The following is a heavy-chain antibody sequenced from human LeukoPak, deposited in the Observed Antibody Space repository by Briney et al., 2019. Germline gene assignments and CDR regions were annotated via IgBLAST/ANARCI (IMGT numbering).Heavy chain of an antibody. CDR1: GFTFSTYE. D-gene: IGHD5-24*01. Sequence: PGGSLRLSCVASGFTFSTYEMNWVRQAPGKGLEWVSYISSSGSTIYYADSVKGRFTISRDNAKNSLYLQMNSLRAEDTAVYYCARDRRWLQLPLLDSWGQGTLVTVSS. J-gene: IGHJ4*02. CDR3: ARDRRWLQLPLLDS. V-gene: IGHV3-48*03. CDR2: ISSSGSTI.